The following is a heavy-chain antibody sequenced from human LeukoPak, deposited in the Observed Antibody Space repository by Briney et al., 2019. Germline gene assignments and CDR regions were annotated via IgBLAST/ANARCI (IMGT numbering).Heavy chain of an antibody. CDR1: GFTFSSYS. CDR2: ISSSSSYI. CDR3: ARDPSLAVAGQNWFDP. J-gene: IGHJ5*02. V-gene: IGHV3-21*01. Sequence: GGSLRLSCAASGFTFSSYSMNWVRQAPGKVLEWVSSISSSSSYIYYADSVKGRFTISRDNAKNSLYLQMNSLRAEDTAVYYCARDPSLAVAGQNWFDPWGQGTLVTVSS. D-gene: IGHD6-19*01.